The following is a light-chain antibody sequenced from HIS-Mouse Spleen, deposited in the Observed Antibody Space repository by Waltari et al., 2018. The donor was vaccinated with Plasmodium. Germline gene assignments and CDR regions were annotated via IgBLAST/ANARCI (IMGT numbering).Light chain of an antibody. CDR1: QDISNY. CDR3: QQYDNLPYT. J-gene: IGKJ2*01. Sequence: DIQMTQSPSSLSASVGDRVTITCQASQDISNYVNWYQQKPGKAPKLLIYDASNLETGVPSMCSGSGAGTDCTCTISSLQPEDIATYYCQQYDNLPYTLGQGTKLEIK. CDR2: DAS. V-gene: IGKV1-33*01.